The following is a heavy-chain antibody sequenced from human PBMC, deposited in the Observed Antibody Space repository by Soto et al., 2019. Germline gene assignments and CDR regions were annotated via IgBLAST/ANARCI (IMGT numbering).Heavy chain of an antibody. CDR3: AREPGIAAPFAP. Sequence: GGSLRLSCAASGFTFSSYSMNWVRQAPGKGLEWVSSISSSSSYIYYADSVKGRFTISRDNAKNSLYLQMNSLRAEDTAVYYCAREPGIAAPFAPWGQGTLVTVS. CDR2: ISSSSSYI. CDR1: GFTFSSYS. V-gene: IGHV3-21*01. J-gene: IGHJ5*02. D-gene: IGHD6-13*01.